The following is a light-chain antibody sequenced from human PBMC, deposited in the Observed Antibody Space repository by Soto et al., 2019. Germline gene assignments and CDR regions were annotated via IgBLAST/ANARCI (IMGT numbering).Light chain of an antibody. CDR2: DAS. Sequence: EIVLTQSPAPLSLSPGERATLSCRASQSVSRYLAWYQQKPGQAPRLLIYDASNRATGIPARFSGSGSGTDFTLTISRVEPEDFAVFDCQHYGSSPLTFGGGTKVDIK. CDR3: QHYGSSPLT. V-gene: IGKV3-11*01. CDR1: QSVSRY. J-gene: IGKJ4*01.